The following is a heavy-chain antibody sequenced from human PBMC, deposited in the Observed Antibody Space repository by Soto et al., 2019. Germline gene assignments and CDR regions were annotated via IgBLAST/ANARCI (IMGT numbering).Heavy chain of an antibody. CDR2: IIPILDIT. CDR1: GGTFSSYP. Sequence: QVQLVQSGAEVKKPGSSVKVSCKASGGTFSSYPISWVRQAPGQGLEWMGRIIPILDITDYAQRFQGRVTITADKSTSTAYMELSSLSSDDTAVYYCARPTSTGTPSVYYFDYWGQGPLVTVSS. D-gene: IGHD1-1*01. V-gene: IGHV1-69*02. CDR3: ARPTSTGTPSVYYFDY. J-gene: IGHJ4*02.